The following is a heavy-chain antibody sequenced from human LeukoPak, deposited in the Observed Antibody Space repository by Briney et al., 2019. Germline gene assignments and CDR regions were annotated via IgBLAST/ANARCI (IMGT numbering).Heavy chain of an antibody. D-gene: IGHD3-22*01. Sequence: SETLSLTCAVYGGSFGGYYWSWIRQPPGKGLEWIGEINHSGGTNYNPSLKSRVTISVDTSKNQFSLKLSSVTAADTAVYYCARARAYYYDSSGSRFDPWGQGTLVTVSS. CDR1: GGSFGGYY. V-gene: IGHV4-34*01. J-gene: IGHJ5*02. CDR2: INHSGGT. CDR3: ARARAYYYDSSGSRFDP.